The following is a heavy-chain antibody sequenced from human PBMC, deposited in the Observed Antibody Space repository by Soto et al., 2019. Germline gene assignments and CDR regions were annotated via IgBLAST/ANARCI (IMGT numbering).Heavy chain of an antibody. J-gene: IGHJ6*03. CDR3: ARGEGSSSSYYYYYYMDV. D-gene: IGHD6-6*01. Sequence: GGSLRLSCAASGFTFSSYWMSWVRQAPGKGLEWVANIKQDGSEKYYVDSVKGRFTISRDNAKNSLYLQMNSLRAEDTAVYYCARGEGSSSSYYYYYYMDVWGKGTTVTVSS. CDR2: IKQDGSEK. CDR1: GFTFSSYW. V-gene: IGHV3-7*04.